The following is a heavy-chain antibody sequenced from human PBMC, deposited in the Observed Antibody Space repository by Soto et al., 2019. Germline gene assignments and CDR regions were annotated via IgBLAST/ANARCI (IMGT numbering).Heavy chain of an antibody. Sequence: QVQLQESGPGLVKPSGTLSLTCAVSGGSISSSNWWSWVRQPPGKGLEWIGEIYHSGSTNYNPSLKSRVTISVDTSKNQFSLKLSSVTAADTAVYYCARELAYYYGSGSYSSYWYFDLWGRGTLVTVSS. CDR3: ARELAYYYGSGSYSSYWYFDL. V-gene: IGHV4-4*02. CDR2: IYHSGST. J-gene: IGHJ2*01. D-gene: IGHD3-10*01. CDR1: GGSISSSNW.